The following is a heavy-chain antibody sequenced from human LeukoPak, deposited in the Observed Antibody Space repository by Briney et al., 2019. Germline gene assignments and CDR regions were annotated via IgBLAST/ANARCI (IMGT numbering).Heavy chain of an antibody. CDR3: TAGQQWLGPFDY. Sequence: SETLSLTRTVSGGSISSYYWSWIRQPAGKGLEWIGRIYTSGSTNYNPSLKSRVTMSVDTSKNQFSLKLSSVTAADTAVYYCTAGQQWLGPFDYWGQGTLVTVSS. J-gene: IGHJ4*02. D-gene: IGHD6-19*01. CDR1: GGSISSYY. CDR2: IYTSGST. V-gene: IGHV4-4*07.